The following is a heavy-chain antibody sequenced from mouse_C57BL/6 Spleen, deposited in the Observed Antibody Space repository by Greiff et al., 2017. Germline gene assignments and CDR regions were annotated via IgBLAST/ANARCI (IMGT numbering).Heavy chain of an antibody. CDR3: ARLRFTTNDFDY. V-gene: IGHV1-18*01. D-gene: IGHD2-12*01. J-gene: IGHJ2*01. CDR2: INPNNGGT. CDR1: GFTFTDYN. Sequence: VQLQQSGPELVKPGASVKISCKASGFTFTDYNMDWVKQSHGKSLEWIGDINPNNGGTIYNQKFKGKATLTVDKSSSTAYMELRSLTSEDTAVYYCARLRFTTNDFDYWGQGTTLTVSS.